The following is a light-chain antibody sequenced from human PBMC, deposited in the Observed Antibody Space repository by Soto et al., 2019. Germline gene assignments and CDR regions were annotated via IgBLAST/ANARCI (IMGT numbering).Light chain of an antibody. CDR1: QSVSSN. J-gene: IGKJ5*01. Sequence: EIVMTQSPATLSVAAGEIATRSCRASQSVSSNLAWYQQKPRQAPRLPIYGASSRATGLPDRFSGSGSGTDFPLPLTRLEPEDFAVSSCQPYGTSPITLGQGTRLEIK. V-gene: IGKV3-20*01. CDR3: QPYGTSPIT. CDR2: GAS.